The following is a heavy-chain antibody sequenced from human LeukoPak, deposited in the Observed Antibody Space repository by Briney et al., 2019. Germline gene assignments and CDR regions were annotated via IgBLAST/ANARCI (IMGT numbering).Heavy chain of an antibody. CDR2: ISYDGSNK. CDR1: GFTFSSYA. D-gene: IGHD3-10*01. Sequence: GGSLRLSCAASGFTFSSYAMHWVRQAPGKGLEWGAVISYDGSNKYYADSVKGRFTISRDNSKNTLYLQMNSLRAEDTAVYYCATAGSYKAFDIWGQGTMVTVSS. V-gene: IGHV3-30*04. J-gene: IGHJ3*02. CDR3: ATAGSYKAFDI.